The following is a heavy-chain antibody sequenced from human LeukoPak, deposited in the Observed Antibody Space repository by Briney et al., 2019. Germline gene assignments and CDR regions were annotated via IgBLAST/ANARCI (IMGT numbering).Heavy chain of an antibody. D-gene: IGHD3-16*01. CDR1: GFTFSNYW. Sequence: QPGGSLRLSCVASGFTFSNYWMSWFRQTPRKELEWLGNIKEDGSEKYYLDSLKGRFTISRDNTHSSVFLQMNNLRAEDTAMYYCVRDYVWWTSDPDYWGQGTLVTVSS. V-gene: IGHV3-7*01. CDR2: IKEDGSEK. J-gene: IGHJ4*02. CDR3: VRDYVWWTSDPDY.